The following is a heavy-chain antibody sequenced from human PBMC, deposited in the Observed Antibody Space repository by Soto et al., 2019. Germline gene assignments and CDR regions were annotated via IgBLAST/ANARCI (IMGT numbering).Heavy chain of an antibody. CDR3: ASGIQLWFGNDY. J-gene: IGHJ4*02. CDR1: GGTFSSYA. V-gene: IGHV1-69*01. Sequence: QLQLVQSGAEVKKPGSSVQVSCQASGGTFSSYAISWVRQAPGHGLEWMGVIIPIFGTANYAQKFQGRVTITADEYTSTAYMELSSLRSEDTALYYCASGIQLWFGNDYWGQGTLVTVSS. CDR2: IIPIFGTA. D-gene: IGHD5-18*01.